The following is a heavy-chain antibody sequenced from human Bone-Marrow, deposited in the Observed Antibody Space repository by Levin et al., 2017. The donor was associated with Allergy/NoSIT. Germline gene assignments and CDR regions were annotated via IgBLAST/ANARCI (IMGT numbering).Heavy chain of an antibody. CDR2: IIPIFGTP. D-gene: IGHD1-7*01. J-gene: IGHJ5*02. V-gene: IGHV1-69*01. CDR1: GGSFSTYA. Sequence: KISCKASGGSFSTYAINWVRQAPGQGLEWLGCIIPIFGTPNYAQNFQGRVTITADEATSTDYMDLSSLIYEDTAVYYCARPNYETWYDPWGQGTLVTVSS. CDR3: ARPNYETWYDP.